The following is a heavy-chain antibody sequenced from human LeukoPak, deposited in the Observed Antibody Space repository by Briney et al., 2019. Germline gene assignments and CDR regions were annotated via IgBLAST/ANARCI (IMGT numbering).Heavy chain of an antibody. CDR1: GGSFSGYY. CDR3: ARHFSSWYSFDY. D-gene: IGHD6-13*01. J-gene: IGHJ4*02. V-gene: IGHV4-34*01. CDR2: IYYSGST. Sequence: SETLSLTCAVYGGSFSGYYWSWIRQPPGKGLEWIGSIYYSGSTYYNPSLKSRVTISVDTSKNQFSLKLSSVTAADTAVYYCARHFSSWYSFDYWGQGTLVTVSS.